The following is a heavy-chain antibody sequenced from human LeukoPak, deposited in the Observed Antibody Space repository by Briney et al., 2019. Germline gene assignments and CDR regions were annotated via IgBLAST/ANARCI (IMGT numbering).Heavy chain of an antibody. D-gene: IGHD2-21*01. J-gene: IGHJ6*03. Sequence: GASVKVSCKASGYTFISYGISWVRQAPGQGLEWMGWISAYNGNTNYAQKLQGRVTMTTDTSTSTAYMELRSLRSDDTAVYYCARGYSLKARSGDYYYYMDVWGKGTTVTVSS. CDR3: ARGYSLKARSGDYYYYMDV. CDR1: GYTFISYG. V-gene: IGHV1-18*01. CDR2: ISAYNGNT.